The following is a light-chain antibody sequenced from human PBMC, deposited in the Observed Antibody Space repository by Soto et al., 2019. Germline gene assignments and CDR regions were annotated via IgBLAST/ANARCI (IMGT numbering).Light chain of an antibody. CDR2: DVN. CDR1: SSDVGGYNY. V-gene: IGLV2-11*01. CDR3: CSYAGSYTVV. Sequence: QSALTQPRSVSGSPGQSVTISCTGTSSDVGGYNYVSWYQQHPGKAPKLMIYDVNKRPLGVPDRFSGSKSGNTASLTISGLQVEDEADYYCCSYAGSYTVVFGGGTKLTVL. J-gene: IGLJ2*01.